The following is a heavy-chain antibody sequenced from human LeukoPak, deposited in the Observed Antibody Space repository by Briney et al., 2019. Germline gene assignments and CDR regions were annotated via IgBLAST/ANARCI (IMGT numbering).Heavy chain of an antibody. CDR3: ARAGETYYYDSSAHFDY. CDR2: INSDGINT. J-gene: IGHJ4*02. Sequence: GGSLRLSCAASGFTFSNYWMHWVRQAPGKGLVWVSRINSDGINTSYADSVKGRFTISRDNAKNSLYLQMNSLRAEDTAVYYCARAGETYYYDSSAHFDYWGQGTLVTVSS. CDR1: GFTFSNYW. D-gene: IGHD3-22*01. V-gene: IGHV3-74*01.